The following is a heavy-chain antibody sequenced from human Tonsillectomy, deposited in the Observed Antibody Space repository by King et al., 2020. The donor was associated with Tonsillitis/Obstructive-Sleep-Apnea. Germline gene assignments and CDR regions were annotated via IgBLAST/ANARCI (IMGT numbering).Heavy chain of an antibody. J-gene: IGHJ6*03. CDR1: GYSFPSYW. Sequence: VQLVESGAEVKKPGESLKISCKGSGYSFPSYWIGWVRQMPGKGLEWMGIIYPGDSDTRYSPSFQGQVTFSADKSSTTAYLQWSSLKASDTALYYCAEQGSLSNSWPDHYYYYKDVWGKGTTVTVSS. V-gene: IGHV5-51*01. D-gene: IGHD6-13*01. CDR2: IYPGDSDT. CDR3: AEQGSLSNSWPDHYYYYKDV.